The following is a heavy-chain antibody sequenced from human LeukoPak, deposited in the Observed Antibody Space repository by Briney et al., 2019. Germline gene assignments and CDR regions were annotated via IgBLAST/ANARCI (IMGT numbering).Heavy chain of an antibody. CDR2: MHYRGST. CDR3: VPYTGGQTGYFDY. CDR1: GGSISSYY. V-gene: IGHV4-39*01. J-gene: IGHJ4*02. Sequence: SETLSLTCSVSGGSISSYYWGWIRQPPGKGLEWIGSMHYRGSTYYSPSLKSRVTITVDTPKNQFSLKLSSVTAADTAVYYCVPYTGGQTGYFDYWGQGTLVTVSS. D-gene: IGHD3-16*01.